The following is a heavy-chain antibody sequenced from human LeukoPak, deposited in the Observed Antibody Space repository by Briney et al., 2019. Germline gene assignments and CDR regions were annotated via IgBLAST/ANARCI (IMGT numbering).Heavy chain of an antibody. CDR1: DGSITNYG. J-gene: IGHJ4*02. V-gene: IGHV4-59*01. CDR2: VHYSGTA. D-gene: IGHD4-17*01. CDR3: ARGYGDFRVEGRYFHS. Sequence: SETLSLTCTVSDGSITNYGWSWVRQPPGKGLEFIGHVHYSGTANYNPSLRSRVTISIDTSKKHFLLKLKSVTAADTAVYYCARGYGDFRVEGRYFHSWGQGTLVTVSS.